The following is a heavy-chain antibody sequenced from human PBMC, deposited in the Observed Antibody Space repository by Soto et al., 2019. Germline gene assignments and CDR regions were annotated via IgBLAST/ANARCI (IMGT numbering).Heavy chain of an antibody. V-gene: IGHV4-34*01. CDR3: ARGQRDFWSGYYTPYFDY. CDR1: GGSFSCYY. Sequence: PSETLSLTCAVYGGSFSCYYWSWIRQPPGKGLEWIGEINHSGSTNYNPSLKSRVTISVDTSKNQFSLKLSSVTAADTAVYYCARGQRDFWSGYYTPYFDYWGQGTLVTVSS. CDR2: INHSGST. J-gene: IGHJ4*02. D-gene: IGHD3-3*01.